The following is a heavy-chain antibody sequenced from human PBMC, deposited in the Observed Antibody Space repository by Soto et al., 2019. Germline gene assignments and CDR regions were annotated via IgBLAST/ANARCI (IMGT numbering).Heavy chain of an antibody. V-gene: IGHV3-48*01. CDR2: ISSGSSTI. CDR3: ARVYGIPVAGTLDF. CDR1: VFTFSSYS. D-gene: IGHD6-19*01. J-gene: IGHJ4*02. Sequence: EVQLVESGGGLVQPGGSLRLSCAASVFTFSSYSMNWVRQAPGKGLEWVSYISSGSSTIYHADSVKGRFTISRDNAKNSLYLQMNSLRAEDTAVYYCARVYGIPVAGTLDFWGQGTLVTVSS.